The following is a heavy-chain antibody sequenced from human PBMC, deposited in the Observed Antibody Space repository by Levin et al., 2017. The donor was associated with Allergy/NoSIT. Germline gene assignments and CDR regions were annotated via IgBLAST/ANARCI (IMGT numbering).Heavy chain of an antibody. J-gene: IGHJ6*02. CDR2: ISWNSGSI. D-gene: IGHD3-3*01. V-gene: IGHV3-9*01. CDR1: GFTFADYA. Sequence: SLKISCAASGFTFADYAMHWVRQAPGKGLEWVSGISWNSGSIGYADSVKGRFTISRDNAKNSLYLQMNSLRAEDTALYYCAKDIWGYDFWSGYYGMDVWGQGTTVTVSS. CDR3: AKDIWGYDFWSGYYGMDV.